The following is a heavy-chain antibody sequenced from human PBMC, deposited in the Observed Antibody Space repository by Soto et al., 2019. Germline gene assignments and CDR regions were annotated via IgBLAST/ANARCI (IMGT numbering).Heavy chain of an antibody. V-gene: IGHV3-23*01. CDR1: GFNVMSYW. CDR3: ANHAGRYSYGFYFDY. J-gene: IGHJ4*02. Sequence: GGSLRLSCAVSGFNVMSYWMSWVRQAPGKGLEWVSAISGSGGATYYADSVKGRFTVSRDNSKNTLYLQMNSLRAEDTAVYYCANHAGRYSYGFYFDYWGQGTLVTVSS. D-gene: IGHD5-18*01. CDR2: ISGSGGAT.